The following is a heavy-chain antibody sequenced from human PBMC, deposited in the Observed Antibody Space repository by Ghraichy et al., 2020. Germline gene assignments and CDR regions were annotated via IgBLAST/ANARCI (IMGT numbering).Heavy chain of an antibody. Sequence: SCAASGFTFSSYGMHWVRQAPGKGLEWVAVIWYDGSNKYYADSVKSRFTISRDNSKNTLYLQMNSLRAEDTAVYYCARDLGDGYNDFDYWGQGTLVTVSS. D-gene: IGHD5-24*01. CDR2: IWYDGSNK. CDR1: GFTFSSYG. V-gene: IGHV3-33*01. J-gene: IGHJ4*02. CDR3: ARDLGDGYNDFDY.